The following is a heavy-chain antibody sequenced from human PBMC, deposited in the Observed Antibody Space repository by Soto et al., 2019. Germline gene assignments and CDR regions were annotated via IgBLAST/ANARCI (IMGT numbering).Heavy chain of an antibody. J-gene: IGHJ6*02. CDR1: GYTFTSYY. D-gene: IGHD6-13*01. V-gene: IGHV1-46*01. CDR2: INPSGGST. CDR3: ARDEWAAAGMGRGYYYYGMDV. Sequence: QVQLVQSGAEVKKPGASVKVSCKASGYTFTSYYMHWVRQAPGQGLEWMGIINPSGGSTSYAQKFQGRVTMTRDTSTSTVYMELSSLRSEDTAVYYCARDEWAAAGMGRGYYYYGMDVWGQGTTVTVSS.